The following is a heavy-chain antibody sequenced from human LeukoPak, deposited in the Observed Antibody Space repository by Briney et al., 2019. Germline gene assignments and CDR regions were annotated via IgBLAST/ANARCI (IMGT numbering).Heavy chain of an antibody. V-gene: IGHV3-30*03. CDR2: ISYDGSNK. CDR3: ARDGAPRFLAPWTAFDI. J-gene: IGHJ3*02. CDR1: GFTFTSFG. D-gene: IGHD3-3*01. Sequence: GGSLRLSCVASGFTFTSFGMHWVRQAPGKGLEWVAVISYDGSNKYYADSVKGRFTISRDNSKNTLYLQVNSLRAEDTAVYYCARDGAPRFLAPWTAFDIWGQGAMVTVSS.